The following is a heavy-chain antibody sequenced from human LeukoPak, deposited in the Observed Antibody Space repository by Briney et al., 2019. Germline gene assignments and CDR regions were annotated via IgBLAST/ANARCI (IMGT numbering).Heavy chain of an antibody. D-gene: IGHD5-18*01. CDR1: GFAFNEYN. Sequence: GGSLRLSCAASGFAFNEYNMHWVRQTPGKGLEWVTFIFYDGSSKKEADSVKGRFSISRDNSKNTVYLQMNSLRPEDTAVYYCARDFSARYTIDYWGQGTLVTVSS. V-gene: IGHV3-30*04. J-gene: IGHJ4*02. CDR2: IFYDGSSK. CDR3: ARDFSARYTIDY.